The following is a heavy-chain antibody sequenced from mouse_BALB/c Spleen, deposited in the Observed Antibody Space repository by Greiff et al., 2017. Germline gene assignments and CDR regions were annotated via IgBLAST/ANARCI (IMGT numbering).Heavy chain of an antibody. CDR2: ISDGGSYT. J-gene: IGHJ2*01. CDR1: GFTFSDYY. V-gene: IGHV5-4*02. D-gene: IGHD4-1*01. Sequence: EVMLVESGGGLVKPGGSLKLSCAASGFTFSDYYMYWVRQTPEKRLEWVATISDGGSYTYYPDSVTGRFTISRDNAKNNLYLQMSSLKSEDTAMYYCARDLTGTGYWGQGTTLTVSS. CDR3: ARDLTGTGY.